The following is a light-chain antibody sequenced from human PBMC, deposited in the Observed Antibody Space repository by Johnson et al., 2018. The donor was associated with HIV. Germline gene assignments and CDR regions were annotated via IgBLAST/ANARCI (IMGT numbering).Light chain of an antibody. Sequence: SVLTQPPSVSAAPGQKVPISCSGSSSNIGNNYVSWYQQLPGTAPKLLIFDNNKRPSGIPDRFSGSKSGTSATLGITRLQTGDEADYYCGTWDSRLNVYLFGPGTKVTVL. CDR1: SSNIGNNY. CDR3: GTWDSRLNVYL. J-gene: IGLJ1*01. CDR2: DNN. V-gene: IGLV1-51*01.